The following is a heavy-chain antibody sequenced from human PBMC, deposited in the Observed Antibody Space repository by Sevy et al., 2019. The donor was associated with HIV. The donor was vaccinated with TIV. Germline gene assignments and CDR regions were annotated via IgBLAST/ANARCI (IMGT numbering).Heavy chain of an antibody. Sequence: ASVKVSCKASGYTFTGYYMHWVRQAPGQGLEWMGWTNPNSGGTKNAQNFQGRVTMTRDTSISTAYMELSRLRSDDTAVYYCASIQTTPEHFDYWGQGTLVTVSS. CDR3: ASIQTTPEHFDY. CDR1: GYTFTGYY. J-gene: IGHJ4*02. CDR2: TNPNSGGT. V-gene: IGHV1-2*02. D-gene: IGHD1-7*01.